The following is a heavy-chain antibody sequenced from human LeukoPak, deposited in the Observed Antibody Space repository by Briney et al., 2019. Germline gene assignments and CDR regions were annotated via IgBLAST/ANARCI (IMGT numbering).Heavy chain of an antibody. V-gene: IGHV4-39*01. CDR2: IYYSGST. D-gene: IGHD6-13*01. J-gene: IGHJ4*02. CDR3: ASSIPAWYSSSWPLDY. Sequence: SETLSLTCTVSGGSISSSSYYWGWIRQPPGKGLEWIGSIYYSGSTYYNPSLKSRVTISVDTSKNQFSLKLSSVTAADTAVYYCASSIPAWYSSSWPLDYWGQGTLVTVSS. CDR1: GGSISSSSYY.